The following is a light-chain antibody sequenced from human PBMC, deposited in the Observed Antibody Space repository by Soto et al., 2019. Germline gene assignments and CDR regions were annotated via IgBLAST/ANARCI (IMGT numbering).Light chain of an antibody. Sequence: QSVLTQPPSASGSPGQSVTISCTGTSSDVGGYNYVSWYQQHPGKAPKLLFYEVSQRPSGVPDRFSGSMSGNTASLPVSWLRAEDEADYYCAAYADSSRKVDVFGPGTKLTVL. CDR1: SSDVGGYNY. V-gene: IGLV2-8*01. J-gene: IGLJ1*01. CDR2: EVS. CDR3: AAYADSSRKVDV.